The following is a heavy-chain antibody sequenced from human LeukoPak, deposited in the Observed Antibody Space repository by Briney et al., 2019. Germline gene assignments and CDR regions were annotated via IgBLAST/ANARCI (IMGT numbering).Heavy chain of an antibody. CDR1: GGSISSSSYY. CDR3: ARDLGPSRGFDY. J-gene: IGHJ4*02. Sequence: SETLSLTCTVSGGSISSSSYYWSWIRQPPGKGLEWIGYISYSGSTYHNPSLKGRVTTSVDTSKNQFSLKLSSVTAADTAVYYCARDLGPSRGFDYWGQGTLVTVSS. D-gene: IGHD3-10*01. V-gene: IGHV4-61*01. CDR2: ISYSGST.